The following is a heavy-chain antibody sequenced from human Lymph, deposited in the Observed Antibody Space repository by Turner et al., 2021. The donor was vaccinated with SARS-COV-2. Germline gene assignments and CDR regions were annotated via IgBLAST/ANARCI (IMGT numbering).Heavy chain of an antibody. CDR2: IIPTLGIA. CDR3: ARRHSGNYDAFDI. Sequence: QVQLVQSGAEVKKPGSSVKVSCKASGGTFSTYVIRWVRQAPGQGLEWMGGIIPTLGIAIYAQKFQGRVTMTADKSTSTAYMELSSLRSEDTAVYHCARRHSGNYDAFDIWGQGTMVTVSS. V-gene: IGHV1-69*10. CDR1: GGTFSTYV. J-gene: IGHJ3*02. D-gene: IGHD1-26*01.